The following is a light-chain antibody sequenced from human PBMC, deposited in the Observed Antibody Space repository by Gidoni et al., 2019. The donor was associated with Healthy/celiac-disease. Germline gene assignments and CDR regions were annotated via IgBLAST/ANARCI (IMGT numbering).Light chain of an antibody. V-gene: IGKV3-11*01. CDR3: QQRSNWHPWT. Sequence: IVLTLSPATLSLSPGERATLSCRASQSVSSYLAWYQQKPGQAPRLLIYDASNRATGIPARFSGSGAGTEFTLTISSLEHEDDAVYYCQQRSNWHPWTFGQGTKVEIK. CDR1: QSVSSY. J-gene: IGKJ1*01. CDR2: DAS.